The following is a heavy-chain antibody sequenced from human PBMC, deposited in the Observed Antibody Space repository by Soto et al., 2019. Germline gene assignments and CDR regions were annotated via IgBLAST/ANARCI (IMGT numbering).Heavy chain of an antibody. D-gene: IGHD6-19*01. J-gene: IGHJ4*02. V-gene: IGHV4-39*01. CDR3: ARHRLGSNFDY. CDR1: GGSVSGSRYF. Sequence: SETLSLTCSVSGGSVSGSRYFWSWVRQTPGKGLEWIGNIYNSASTNYNPSLKSRVTISVDTSTNQFSLKLSSVTAADTAVYYCARHRLGSNFDYWGQGTLVTVS. CDR2: IYNSAST.